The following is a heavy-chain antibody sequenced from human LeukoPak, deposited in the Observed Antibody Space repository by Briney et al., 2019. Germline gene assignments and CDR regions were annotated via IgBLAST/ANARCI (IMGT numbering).Heavy chain of an antibody. CDR2: IYYNGIS. D-gene: IGHD4-17*01. V-gene: IGHV4-59*01. J-gene: IGHJ5*02. Sequence: SETLSLTCTVSGGSISGYYWSWIRQPPGKGLEWIAYIYYNGISNYNPSLKSRVIISVDSSKNQFSLKLTSVTAADTAVYYCARVVGKNGDYDWFDPWGQGTLVTVSS. CDR3: ARVVGKNGDYDWFDP. CDR1: GGSISGYY.